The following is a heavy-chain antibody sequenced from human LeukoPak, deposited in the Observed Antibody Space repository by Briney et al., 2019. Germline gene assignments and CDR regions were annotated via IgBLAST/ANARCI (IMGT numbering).Heavy chain of an antibody. CDR1: GYTFRSYA. CDR2: ISYDGSDK. V-gene: IGHV3-30*04. Sequence: GGSLRLSCAASGYTFRSYAMYWVRQAPGKGLEWGAVISYDGSDKYYADSVKGRFTISRDNSKNTLYLQVNSLRADDTAVYYCARLIVVVVAATRGYMDVWGKGTTVTVSS. D-gene: IGHD2-15*01. J-gene: IGHJ6*03. CDR3: ARLIVVVVAATRGYMDV.